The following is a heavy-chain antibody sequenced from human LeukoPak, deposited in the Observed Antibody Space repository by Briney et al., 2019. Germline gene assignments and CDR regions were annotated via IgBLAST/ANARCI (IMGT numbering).Heavy chain of an antibody. CDR3: ARDQSYGDCVQ. CDR1: GFTFSSYS. J-gene: IGHJ4*02. Sequence: GGSLRLSCAASGFTFSSYSMNWVRQAPGKGLEWVSYISSSSSTIYYADSVKGRFTISRDNAKNSLYLQMNSLRAEDTAVYYCARDQSYGDCVQWGQGTLVTVSS. V-gene: IGHV3-48*04. CDR2: ISSSSSTI. D-gene: IGHD4-17*01.